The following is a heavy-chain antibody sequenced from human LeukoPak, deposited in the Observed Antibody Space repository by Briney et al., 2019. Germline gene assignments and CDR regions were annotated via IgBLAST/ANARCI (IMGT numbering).Heavy chain of an antibody. Sequence: SETLSLTCTVSGGSISSSSYYWGWIRQPPGKGLEWIGSIYHSGSTYYNPSLKSRVTISVDTSKNQFSLKLSSVTAADTAVYYCARHRFQAASVDYWGQGTLVTVSS. CDR1: GGSISSSSYY. V-gene: IGHV4-39*01. J-gene: IGHJ4*02. CDR2: IYHSGST. D-gene: IGHD6-25*01. CDR3: ARHRFQAASVDY.